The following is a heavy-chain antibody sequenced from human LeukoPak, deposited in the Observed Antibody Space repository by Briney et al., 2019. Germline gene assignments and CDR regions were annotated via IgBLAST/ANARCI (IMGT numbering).Heavy chain of an antibody. CDR3: ARELHY. D-gene: IGHD3-10*01. CDR2: IYSDGSST. J-gene: IGHJ4*02. V-gene: IGHV3-74*01. Sequence: PGGSLRLSCAASGFTFSSYWMHWVRQAPGRGLVWVSHIYSDGSSTNYADSVKGRFTISRDNAKNTLYLQLNSLRAEVTAVYYCARELHYWGQGTLVTVSS. CDR1: GFTFSSYW.